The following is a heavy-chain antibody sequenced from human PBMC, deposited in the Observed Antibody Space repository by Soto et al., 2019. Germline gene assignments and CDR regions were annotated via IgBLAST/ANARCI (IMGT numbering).Heavy chain of an antibody. J-gene: IGHJ6*03. CDR3: AREVRWYSSGWSPRGGYYMDV. D-gene: IGHD6-19*01. CDR2: IYNGGST. V-gene: IGHV3-53*04. Sequence: PGGSLRLSCAASGITLSSNYISWVRQAPGKGLEWVSDIYNGGSTNYAASLKSRVTISRHNSKNTLYLQMNSLRAEDTAVYYCAREVRWYSSGWSPRGGYYMDVWGKGNSVTVSS. CDR1: GITLSSNY.